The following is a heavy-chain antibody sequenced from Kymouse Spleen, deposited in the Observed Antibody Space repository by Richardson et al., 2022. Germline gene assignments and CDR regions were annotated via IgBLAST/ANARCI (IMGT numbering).Heavy chain of an antibody. Sequence: EVQLVESGGGLVKPGGSLRLSCAASGFTFSSYSMNWVRQAPGKGLEWVSSISSSSSYIYYADSVKGRFTISRDNAKNSLYLQMNSLRAEDTAVYYCARDRYITGTTGYYYYYGMDVWGQGTTVTVSS. CDR3: ARDRYITGTTGYYYYYGMDV. J-gene: IGHJ6*02. CDR2: ISSSSSYI. V-gene: IGHV3-21*03. D-gene: IGHD1-7*01. CDR1: GFTFSSYS.